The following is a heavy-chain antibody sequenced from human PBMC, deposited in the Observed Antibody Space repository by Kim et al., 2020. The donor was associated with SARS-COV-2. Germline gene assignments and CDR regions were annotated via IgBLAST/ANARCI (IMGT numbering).Heavy chain of an antibody. D-gene: IGHD2-2*01. Sequence: AQKLQGRVTMTTDTSTSTAYMELRSLRSDDTAVYYCARDYCSSTSCSFDYWGQGTLVTVSS. J-gene: IGHJ4*02. V-gene: IGHV1-18*01. CDR3: ARDYCSSTSCSFDY.